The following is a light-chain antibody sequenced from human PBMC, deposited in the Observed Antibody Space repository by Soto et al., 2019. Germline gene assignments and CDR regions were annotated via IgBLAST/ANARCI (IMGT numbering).Light chain of an antibody. V-gene: IGLV2-14*01. CDR2: DVN. J-gene: IGLJ1*01. CDR3: TSYTTSSLYV. Sequence: QSVLTQPASVSGSPGQSLTISCTGTSSDVGAYNYVSWYQQHPGKAPNLIIYDVNNRPSGVSHRLSGATSGNTASLTISGLQAEDEADYYCTSYTTSSLYVFGTGTKVTV. CDR1: SSDVGAYNY.